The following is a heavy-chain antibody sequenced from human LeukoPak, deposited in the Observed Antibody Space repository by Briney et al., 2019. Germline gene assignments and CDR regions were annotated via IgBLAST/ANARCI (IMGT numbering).Heavy chain of an antibody. J-gene: IGHJ4*02. Sequence: GGSLRLSCAASGFTFSSYDLHWVRQSTGRGLEWVSAIGPAGDTYYPGSVKGRFTIFRENAKNSLYLQMNSLRAEDTAVYYCAKGGDNSGYYYSIDYWGQGTLVSVSS. CDR2: IGPAGDT. D-gene: IGHD3-22*01. V-gene: IGHV3-13*01. CDR3: AKGGDNSGYYYSIDY. CDR1: GFTFSSYD.